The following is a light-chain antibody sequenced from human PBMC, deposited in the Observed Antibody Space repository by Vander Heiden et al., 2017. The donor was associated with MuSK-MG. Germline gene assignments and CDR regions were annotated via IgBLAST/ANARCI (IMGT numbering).Light chain of an antibody. CDR1: QSISRY. J-gene: IGKJ2*01. Sequence: DIQMTQSPSSLSASVGDRVTITCRASQSISRYLNWCQQKPGKAPKVLIYAASSFQSGVPSRFSGSGSGTDITLAISRLQPEDFATYYCHQRDGAPRTFGQGTKLDIK. V-gene: IGKV1-39*01. CDR3: HQRDGAPRT. CDR2: AAS.